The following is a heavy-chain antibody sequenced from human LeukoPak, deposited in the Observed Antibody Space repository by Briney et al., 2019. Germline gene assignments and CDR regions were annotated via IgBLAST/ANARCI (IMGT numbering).Heavy chain of an antibody. V-gene: IGHV3-7*05. CDR3: SGRDTAAGERAY. D-gene: IGHD5-18*01. CDR2: INQGGSTK. J-gene: IGHJ4*02. Sequence: PGGSLRLSCAASGFTFTDFWMNWVRQAPGKGLEWVANINQGGSTKYYVDSVKGRFTISRGNARNSLYLQMDSLRAEDTAVYFCSGRDTAAGERAYWGQGTLVTVSS. CDR1: GFTFTDFW.